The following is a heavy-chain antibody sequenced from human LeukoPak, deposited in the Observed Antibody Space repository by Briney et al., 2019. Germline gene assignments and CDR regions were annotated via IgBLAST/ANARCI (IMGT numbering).Heavy chain of an antibody. D-gene: IGHD2/OR15-2a*01. CDR1: GYTLTSYY. V-gene: IGHV1-46*01. CDR3: ARDLGGAKVLASMDV. CDR2: VMPSGGSR. J-gene: IGHJ6*04. Sequence: AAVKVSCKASGYTLTSYYIHWVRQAPGQGLEWMGIVMPSGGSRSNAQKVQRRRAMTRDTSTSPVYMELISLTSEDTAVYYCARDLGGAKVLASMDVWGERTTVTVSS.